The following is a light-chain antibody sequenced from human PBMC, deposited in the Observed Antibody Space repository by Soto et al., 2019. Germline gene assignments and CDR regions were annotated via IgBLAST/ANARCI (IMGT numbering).Light chain of an antibody. Sequence: EIVMTQSPSTLSVSPGERATLSCRASQGISNGLAWYQQKPGQAPRLLIYGVSTRATGIPARFSGSGSGTEFTLTISSLQSEDFAVYYCQQYNTWPSLTFGGGTKVDIK. J-gene: IGKJ4*01. V-gene: IGKV3-15*01. CDR2: GVS. CDR1: QGISNG. CDR3: QQYNTWPSLT.